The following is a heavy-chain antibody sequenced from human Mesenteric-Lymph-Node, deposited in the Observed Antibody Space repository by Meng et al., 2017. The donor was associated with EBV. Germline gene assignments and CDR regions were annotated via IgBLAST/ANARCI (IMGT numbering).Heavy chain of an antibody. V-gene: IGHV3-23*01. J-gene: IGHJ4*02. CDR1: GFTFSNYA. CDR3: AKTSVTTRDYFDY. CDR2: ITGSAATI. D-gene: IGHD4-17*01. Sequence: EVEGWESGGGLVQPGESLRLSCTASGFTFSNYAMSWVRQAPGKGLEWVSCITGSAATISYADSVKGRFTVSRDNSKNTMYLQMNSLRAEDAAIYYCAKTSVTTRDYFDYWGQGTLVTVSS.